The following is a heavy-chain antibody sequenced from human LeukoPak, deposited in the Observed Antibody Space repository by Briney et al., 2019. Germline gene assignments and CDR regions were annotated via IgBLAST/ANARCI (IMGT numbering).Heavy chain of an antibody. D-gene: IGHD2-2*02. CDR3: AKGPQDIVVVPAAIEAEYLQH. Sequence: GGSLRLSCAASGFTFSSYGMHWVRQAPGKGLEWVAVIWYDGSNKYYADSVKGRFTNSRDNSKNTLYLQMNSLRAEDTAVYYCAKGPQDIVVVPAAIEAEYLQHWGQGTLVTVSS. V-gene: IGHV3-33*06. J-gene: IGHJ1*01. CDR2: IWYDGSNK. CDR1: GFTFSSYG.